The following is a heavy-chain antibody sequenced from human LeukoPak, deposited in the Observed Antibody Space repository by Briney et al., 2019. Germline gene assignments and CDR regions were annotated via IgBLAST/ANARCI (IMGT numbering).Heavy chain of an antibody. V-gene: IGHV1-18*01. CDR1: GYTFTSYG. CDR2: ISAYNGNT. CDR3: ARGGYYDSSGYWFDY. Sequence: ASVKVSCKASGYTFTSYGISWVRQAPGQGLEWMGWISAYNGNTNYAQKLRGRVTMTTDTSTSTAYMELRSLRSDDTAVYYCARGGYYDSSGYWFDYWGQGTLVTVSS. J-gene: IGHJ4*02. D-gene: IGHD3-22*01.